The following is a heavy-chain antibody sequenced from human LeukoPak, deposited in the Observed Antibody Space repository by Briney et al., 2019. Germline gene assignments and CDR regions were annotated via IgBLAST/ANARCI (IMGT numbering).Heavy chain of an antibody. V-gene: IGHV1-18*01. CDR3: SIRLLRDRNYSSMDV. J-gene: IGHJ6*03. Sequence: ASVQVSCKAPGYIFTSAGISWVRQAPGQGLEWMGWISANNGNTNYAQKFQGRVTMTADTSTSTVFMDLSSLRSDDTAVYYCSIRLLRDRNYSSMDVWGKGTTVTISS. D-gene: IGHD2-21*01. CDR1: GYIFTSAG. CDR2: ISANNGNT.